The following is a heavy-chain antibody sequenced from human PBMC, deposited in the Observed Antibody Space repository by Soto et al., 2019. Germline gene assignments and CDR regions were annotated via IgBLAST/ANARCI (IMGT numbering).Heavy chain of an antibody. CDR3: ARGRGYSYGLDP. D-gene: IGHD5-18*01. V-gene: IGHV4-30-4*01. CDR2: ISYSGTT. CDR1: GDSISSNNNY. J-gene: IGHJ5*02. Sequence: SETLSLTCTVPGDSISSNNNYWSWIRQPPGEGLEWIGFISYSGTTSYSPSLKSRVAISLDTSKNQFSLSLSSVTAADTAVYYCARGRGYSYGLDPWGQGTLVTVSS.